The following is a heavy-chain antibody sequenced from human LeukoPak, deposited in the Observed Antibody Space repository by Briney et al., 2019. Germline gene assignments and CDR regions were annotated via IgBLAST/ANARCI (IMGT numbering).Heavy chain of an antibody. V-gene: IGHV4-61*02. CDR3: ARAALGYCSSTSCYTGSFDY. CDR1: GGSISSGSYY. CDR2: IYTSGST. J-gene: IGHJ4*02. Sequence: SETLSLTCTVSGGSISSGSYYWSRIRQPAGKGLEWIGRIYTSGSTNYNPSLKSRVTISVDTSKNQFSLKLSSVTAADTAVYYCARAALGYCSSTSCYTGSFDYWGQGTLVTVSS. D-gene: IGHD2-2*02.